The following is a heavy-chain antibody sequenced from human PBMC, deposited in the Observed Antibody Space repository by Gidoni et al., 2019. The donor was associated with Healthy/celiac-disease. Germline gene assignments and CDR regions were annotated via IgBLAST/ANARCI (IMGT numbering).Heavy chain of an antibody. D-gene: IGHD1-26*01. V-gene: IGHV3-49*04. J-gene: IGHJ6*02. Sequence: EVQLVESGGGLVQPGRPLRLSCPASGFPFGAYARSWGRQAPGKGLEWVGFIRSKAYGGTTESAASVKGRFTISRDDSKSIAYLQMNSLKTEDTAVYYCTIVGATGYYYYYGMDVWGQGTTVTVSS. CDR1: GFPFGAYA. CDR3: TIVGATGYYYYYGMDV. CDR2: IRSKAYGGTT.